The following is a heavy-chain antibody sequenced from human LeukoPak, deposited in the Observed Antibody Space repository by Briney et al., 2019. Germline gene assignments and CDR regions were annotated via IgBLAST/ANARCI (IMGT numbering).Heavy chain of an antibody. CDR2: IYPGDSDT. CDR1: RYSFTSYW. V-gene: IGHV5-51*01. Sequence: GESLKISCKGSRYSFTSYWIGWVRQMPGKGLEWMGIIYPGDSDTRYSPSFQGQVTISADKSISTAYLQWSSLKASDTAMYYCARHASSGSYHNWFDPWGQGTLVTVSS. D-gene: IGHD3-10*01. J-gene: IGHJ5*02. CDR3: ARHASSGSYHNWFDP.